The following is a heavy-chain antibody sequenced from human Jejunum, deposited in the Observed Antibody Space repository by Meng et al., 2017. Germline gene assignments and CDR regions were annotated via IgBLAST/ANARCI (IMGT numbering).Heavy chain of an antibody. CDR2: LNPNTGNT. Sequence: ASVKVSCKASGYTFTNFEINWVRQAPGQGLEWVGWLNPNTGNTDYSRKFQGRVTITRQTSIDTAYMELSSLRSEDTAIYYCARGFDYWGQGTLVTVSS. J-gene: IGHJ4*02. V-gene: IGHV1-8*02. CDR3: ARGFDY. CDR1: GYTFTNFE.